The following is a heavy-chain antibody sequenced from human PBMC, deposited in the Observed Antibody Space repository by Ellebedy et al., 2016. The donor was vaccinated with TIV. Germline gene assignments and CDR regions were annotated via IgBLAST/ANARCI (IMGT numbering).Heavy chain of an antibody. CDR3: AKAKSASSYDS. J-gene: IGHJ5*01. V-gene: IGHV3-23*01. D-gene: IGHD3-3*01. CDR1: GFTFSTYT. CDR2: ISGSGSRT. Sequence: GESLKISCAASGFTFSTYTMGWVRQVPGKGLEWVSDISGSGSRTYYGDSVKGRFTISRDNSKNTLYLQMDSLRVEDTAVYYCAKAKSASSYDSWGQGTLVTVSS.